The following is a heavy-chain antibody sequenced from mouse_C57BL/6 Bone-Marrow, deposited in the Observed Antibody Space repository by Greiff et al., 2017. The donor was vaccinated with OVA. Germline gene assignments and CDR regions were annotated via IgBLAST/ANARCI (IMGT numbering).Heavy chain of an antibody. CDR2: IDPNSGGT. CDR3: ARFYYYGSSYWYFDV. D-gene: IGHD1-1*01. CDR1: GYTFTSYW. V-gene: IGHV1-72*01. J-gene: IGHJ1*03. Sequence: QVQLKQPGAELVKPGASVKLSCKASGYTFTSYWMHWVKQRPGRGLEWIGRIDPNSGGTKYNEKFKSKATLTVDKPSSTAYLQLSSLTSEDSAVYYCARFYYYGSSYWYFDVWGTGTTVTVSS.